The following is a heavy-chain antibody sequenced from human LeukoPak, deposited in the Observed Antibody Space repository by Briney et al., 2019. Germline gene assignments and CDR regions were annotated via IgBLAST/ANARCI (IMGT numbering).Heavy chain of an antibody. D-gene: IGHD6-19*01. CDR1: GYTFTDYY. J-gene: IGHJ4*02. CDR2: INPNNGGT. V-gene: IGHV1-2*02. Sequence: ASVKVSCKASGYTFTDYYMHWVRQAPGQGLEWMGWINPNNGGTNYAQKFQGRVTMTTDTSITTAYMELSSLRSDDTAVYYCGRPRGSGWYYFDYWGQGTLVTVSS. CDR3: GRPRGSGWYYFDY.